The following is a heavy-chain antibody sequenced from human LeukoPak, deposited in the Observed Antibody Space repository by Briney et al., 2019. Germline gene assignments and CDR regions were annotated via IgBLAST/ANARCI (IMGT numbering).Heavy chain of an antibody. CDR3: ASGRSMTTVTTSFDY. D-gene: IGHD4-17*01. CDR1: GFTFRYYA. Sequence: PGGSLRLSCVASGFTFRYYAMHWVRQAPGKGLEWVALISYDGNNKYYADSVKGRFTISRDNSKNTLYLQMNSLRAEDTAVYYCASGRSMTTVTTSFDYWGQGTLVTVSS. CDR2: ISYDGNNK. V-gene: IGHV3-30-3*01. J-gene: IGHJ4*02.